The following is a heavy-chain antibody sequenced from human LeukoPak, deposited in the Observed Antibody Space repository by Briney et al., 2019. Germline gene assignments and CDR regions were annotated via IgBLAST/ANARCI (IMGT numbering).Heavy chain of an antibody. V-gene: IGHV3-53*01. CDR2: IYSGGST. CDR3: ARVVNYYDSSGYRNWFDP. D-gene: IGHD3-22*01. CDR1: GFTVSSNY. J-gene: IGHJ5*02. Sequence: GGSLRLSCAASGFTVSSNYMSWVRQAPGKGLEWVSVIYSGGSTYYADSVKGRFTISRDNSKNTLYLQMNSLRVEDTAVYYCARVVNYYDSSGYRNWFDPWGQGTLVTVSS.